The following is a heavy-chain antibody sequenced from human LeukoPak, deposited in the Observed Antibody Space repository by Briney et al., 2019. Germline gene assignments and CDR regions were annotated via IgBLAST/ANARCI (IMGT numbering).Heavy chain of an antibody. CDR2: ISGSGGST. V-gene: IGHV3-23*01. CDR1: GFTFSSYA. J-gene: IGHJ4*02. CDR3: ARGDSSSGRRDY. Sequence: GGSLRLSCAASGFTFSSYAMSWVRQAPGKGLEWVSAISGSGGSTYYADSVKGRFTISRDNAKNSLYLQMNSLRAEDTAVYYCARGDSSSGRRDYWGQGTLVTVSS. D-gene: IGHD6-13*01.